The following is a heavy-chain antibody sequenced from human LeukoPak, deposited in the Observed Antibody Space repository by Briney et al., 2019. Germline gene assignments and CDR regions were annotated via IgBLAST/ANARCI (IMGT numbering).Heavy chain of an antibody. Sequence: ASVKVSYKVSGYTLTQLSMHLVRQAPGKGLERMGGFDPEDGEIIYAQKFQGRVTMTEDTSTDTAYMELSSLRSEDTAVYYFARGVLELQRLPRNDYSGRGNLVTVSS. D-gene: IGHD1-7*01. V-gene: IGHV1-24*01. CDR3: ARGVLELQRLPRNDY. J-gene: IGHJ4*02. CDR2: FDPEDGEI. CDR1: GYTLTQLS.